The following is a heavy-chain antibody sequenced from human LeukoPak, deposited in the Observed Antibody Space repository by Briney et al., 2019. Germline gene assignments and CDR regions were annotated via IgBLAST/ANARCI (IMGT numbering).Heavy chain of an antibody. V-gene: IGHV4-4*07. CDR3: ASSPEPYYYDSSGPVDYYYYYYMDV. CDR2: LYTSGST. Sequence: SETLSLTCTVSGGSISSYYWSWIRQPAGKGLEWIGRLYTSGSTTYNPSLRSRVTMSVDTSKNQFPLKLSSVTAADTAVYYCASSPEPYYYDSSGPVDYYYYYYMDVWGKGTTVTVSS. D-gene: IGHD3-22*01. J-gene: IGHJ6*03. CDR1: GGSISSYY.